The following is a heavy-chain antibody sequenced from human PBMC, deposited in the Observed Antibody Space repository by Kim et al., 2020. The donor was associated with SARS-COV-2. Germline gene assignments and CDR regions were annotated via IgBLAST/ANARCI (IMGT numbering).Heavy chain of an antibody. CDR2: VSHDGKT. CDR1: GGSIISSTHY. Sequence: SETLSLTCTVSGGSIISSTHYWGWVRQAPGKGLEWIGSVSHDGKTWYDSSLKSRVTLSIDRSNNQFFLRLTSVTAADTAVYFCVKVDEEFDNWGQGTLVT. V-gene: IGHV4-39*07. J-gene: IGHJ4*02. CDR3: VKVDEEFDN.